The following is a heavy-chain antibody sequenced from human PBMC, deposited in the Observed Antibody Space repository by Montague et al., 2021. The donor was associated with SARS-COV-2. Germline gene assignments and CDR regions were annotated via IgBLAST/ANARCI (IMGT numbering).Heavy chain of an antibody. CDR1: GGSFSGYY. CDR2: INHSGST. CDR3: ARATVDINMILVVITSVNHYFDS. V-gene: IGHV4-34*01. J-gene: IGHJ4*02. Sequence: SETLSLTCAVYGGSFSGYYWTWIRQSPGKGLERIGEINHSGSTNYSPPLESRVAISVDTSKNQFSLKLNSVTAADTAIYYCARATVDINMILVVITSVNHYFDSWGQGTLVTVSP. D-gene: IGHD3-22*01.